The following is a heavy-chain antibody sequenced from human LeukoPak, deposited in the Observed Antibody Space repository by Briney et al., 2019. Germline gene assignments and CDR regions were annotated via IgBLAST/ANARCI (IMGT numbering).Heavy chain of an antibody. J-gene: IGHJ4*02. V-gene: IGHV3-7*01. CDR3: AREYSSSSGRSFDY. D-gene: IGHD6-6*01. CDR1: GFTFSDYW. CDR2: IKQDESER. Sequence: PGGSLRLSCAASGFTFSDYWMHWVRQAPGKGLEWVANIKQDESERYYVDSVKGRFTISRDNAKNSLYLQMNSLRAEDTAVYYCAREYSSSSGRSFDYWGQGTLVTVSS.